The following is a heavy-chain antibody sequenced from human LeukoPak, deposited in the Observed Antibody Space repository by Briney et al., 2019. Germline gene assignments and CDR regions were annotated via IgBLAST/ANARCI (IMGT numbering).Heavy chain of an antibody. CDR1: GYTFTSYD. J-gene: IGHJ3*02. CDR2: MNPNSGNT. Sequence: ASVKVSCKAAGYTFTSYDINWVGQATGQGLEWMGWMNPNSGNTGYAQKFQGRVTITRNTSISTAYMELSSLRSEDTAVYYCARGRELRYFDWFQGPDAFDIWGQGTMVTVSS. D-gene: IGHD3-9*01. CDR3: ARGRELRYFDWFQGPDAFDI. V-gene: IGHV1-8*03.